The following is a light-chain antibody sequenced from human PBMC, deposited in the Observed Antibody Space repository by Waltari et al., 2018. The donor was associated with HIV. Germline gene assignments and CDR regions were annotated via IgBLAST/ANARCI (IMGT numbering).Light chain of an antibody. J-gene: IGLJ2*01. V-gene: IGLV2-23*02. Sequence: QSALTQPASVSGSPGQSIPISCTGSSSDVGSYKHVSWYQQHPGKAPRLIIYEVSKRPSGVSNRYSASKSGKTASLTVSGLRAEDEADYYCSSYAGSSTFVIFGGGTKLTAL. CDR2: EVS. CDR1: SSDVGSYKH. CDR3: SSYAGSSTFVI.